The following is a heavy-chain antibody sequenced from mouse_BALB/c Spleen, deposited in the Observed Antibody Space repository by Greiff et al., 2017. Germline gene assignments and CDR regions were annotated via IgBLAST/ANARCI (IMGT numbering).Heavy chain of an antibody. D-gene: IGHD2-14*01. J-gene: IGHJ4*01. CDR1: GFTFSSYA. CDR3: ARGPRYDEAGAMDY. Sequence: EVKLVESGGGLVKPGGSLKLSCAASGFTFSSYAMSWVRQSPEKRLEWVAEISSGGSYTYYPDTVTGRFTISRDNAKNTLYLEMSSLRSEDTAMYDCARGPRYDEAGAMDYWGQGTSVTVSS. V-gene: IGHV5-9-4*01. CDR2: ISSGGSYT.